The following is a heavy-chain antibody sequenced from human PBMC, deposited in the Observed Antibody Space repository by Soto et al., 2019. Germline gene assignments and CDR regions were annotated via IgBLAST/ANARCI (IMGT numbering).Heavy chain of an antibody. CDR1: GYTLPELS. CDR3: ATASRKQVTPLGY. V-gene: IGHV1-24*01. Sequence: ASVKVSFTVSGYTLPELSMHWGRKVPGKGLEWMGGFDPEDGETIYAQKFQGRVTMTEDTSTDTAYMELSSLRSEDTAVYYCATASRKQVTPLGYWGQGTRVTVSS. J-gene: IGHJ4*02. CDR2: FDPEDGET. D-gene: IGHD2-21*02.